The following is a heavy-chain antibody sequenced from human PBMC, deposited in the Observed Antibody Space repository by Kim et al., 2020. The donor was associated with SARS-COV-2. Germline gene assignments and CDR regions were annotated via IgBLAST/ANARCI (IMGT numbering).Heavy chain of an antibody. CDR1: GFTFSSYE. J-gene: IGHJ3*02. CDR2: ISSSGSTI. Sequence: GGSLRLSCAASGFTFSSYEMNWVRQAPGKGLEWVSYISSSGSTIYYADSVKGRFTISRANAKNSLYLQMNSLRAEDTAVYYCARVSGNIVVVPAANSKAVAFDIWGQGTMVTVSS. V-gene: IGHV3-48*03. CDR3: ARVSGNIVVVPAANSKAVAFDI. D-gene: IGHD2-2*01.